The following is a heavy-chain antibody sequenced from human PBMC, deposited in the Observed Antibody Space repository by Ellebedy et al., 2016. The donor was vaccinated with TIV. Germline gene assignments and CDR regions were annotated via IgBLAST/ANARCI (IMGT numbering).Heavy chain of an antibody. CDR3: AREPMVRGVIRRGYAMDV. D-gene: IGHD3-10*01. CDR1: GFTFSSYG. CDR2: IWYDGSNK. Sequence: GGSLRLXCAASGFTFSSYGMHWVRQAPGKGLEWVAVIWYDGSNKYYADPVKGRFTISRDNSKNTLYLQMNSLRAEDTAVYYCAREPMVRGVIRRGYAMDVWGQGTTVTVSS. V-gene: IGHV3-33*01. J-gene: IGHJ6*02.